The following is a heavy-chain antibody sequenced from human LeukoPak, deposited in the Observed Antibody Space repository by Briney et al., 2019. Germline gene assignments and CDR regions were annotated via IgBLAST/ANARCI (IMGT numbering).Heavy chain of an antibody. J-gene: IGHJ4*02. CDR2: IYGDNT. CDR1: GFTVSSNS. D-gene: IGHD4/OR15-4a*01. Sequence: GGSLRLSCTVSGFTVSSNSMSWVRQAPGKGLEWVSFIYGDNTHYSDSVKGRFTISRDNSKNTLYLQMNSLRAEDTAVYYCARRAGAYSHPYDYWGQGNLVTVSS. CDR3: ARRAGAYSHPYDY. V-gene: IGHV3-53*01.